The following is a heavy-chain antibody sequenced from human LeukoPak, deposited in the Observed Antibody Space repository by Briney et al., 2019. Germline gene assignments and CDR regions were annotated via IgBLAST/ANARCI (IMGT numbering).Heavy chain of an antibody. V-gene: IGHV4-59*01. Sequence: PSETLSLTCTVSGGSISSYYWSWIRQPPGKGLEWIGYIYYSGSTNYNPSLKSRVTISVDTSKNQFSLKLSSVTAADTAVYYCARGYYYGSGRPDAFDIWGQGTMVTVSS. CDR1: GGSISSYY. CDR3: ARGYYYGSGRPDAFDI. CDR2: IYYSGST. J-gene: IGHJ3*02. D-gene: IGHD3-10*01.